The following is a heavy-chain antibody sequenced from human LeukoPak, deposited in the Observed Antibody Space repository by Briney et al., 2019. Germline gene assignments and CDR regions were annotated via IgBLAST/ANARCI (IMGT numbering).Heavy chain of an antibody. CDR1: GYTLTELS. CDR2: FDPEDGET. V-gene: IGHV1-24*01. Sequence: ASVKVSCKVSGYTLTELSMHWVRQAPGKGLEWMGGFDPEDGETIYAQKFQGRVTMTEDTSTDTAYMELSSLRSEDTAVYYCATDMLVAAAKSAAYWGQGTLVTVSS. J-gene: IGHJ4*02. CDR3: ATDMLVAAAKSAAY. D-gene: IGHD6-13*01.